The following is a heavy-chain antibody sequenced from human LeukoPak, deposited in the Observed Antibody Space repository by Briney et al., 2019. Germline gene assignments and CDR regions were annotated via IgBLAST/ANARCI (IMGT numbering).Heavy chain of an antibody. CDR2: ISGSGGST. D-gene: IGHD3-10*01. CDR3: AEDDGRGDYYYYGMDV. V-gene: IGHV3-23*01. Sequence: PGGSLRLSCAASGFTFSSYAMSWVRQAPGKGLEWVSAISGSGGSTYYADSVKGRFTISRDNSKNTLYLQMNSLRAEDTAVYYCAEDDGRGDYYYYGMDVWGQGTTVTVSS. CDR1: GFTFSSYA. J-gene: IGHJ6*02.